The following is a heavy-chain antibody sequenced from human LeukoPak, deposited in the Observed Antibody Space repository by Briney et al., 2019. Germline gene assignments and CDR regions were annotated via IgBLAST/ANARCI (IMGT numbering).Heavy chain of an antibody. CDR3: ARELEIGHTEDGEVWFDP. Sequence: SETLSLTCSVSGDSVSNSRVYWGWIRQTPGEGLEWIGSIYNNGRTYYKSSLESRVTISVDTSKNQFSLKLSSVTAADTAVYYCARELEIGHTEDGEVWFDPWGQGTLVTVSS. CDR1: GDSVSNSRVY. CDR2: IYNNGRT. D-gene: IGHD5-24*01. V-gene: IGHV4-39*07. J-gene: IGHJ5*02.